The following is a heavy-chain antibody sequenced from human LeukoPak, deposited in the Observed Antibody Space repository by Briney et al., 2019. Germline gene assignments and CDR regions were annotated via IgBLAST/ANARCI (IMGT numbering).Heavy chain of an antibody. CDR2: IYYSGST. CDR1: GGSISSYY. CDR3: ARSNYYDSSGYYRAWPYYFDY. J-gene: IGHJ4*02. Sequence: SETLSLTCTVSGGSISSYYWSWIRQPPGKGLERIGYIYYSGSTNYNPSLKSRVTISVDTSKNQFSLKLSSVTAADTAVYYCARSNYYDSSGYYRAWPYYFDYWGQGTLVTVSS. V-gene: IGHV4-59*01. D-gene: IGHD3-22*01.